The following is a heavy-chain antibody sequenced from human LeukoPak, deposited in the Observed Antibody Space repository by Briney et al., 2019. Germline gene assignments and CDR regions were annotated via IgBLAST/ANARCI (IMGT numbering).Heavy chain of an antibody. V-gene: IGHV3-66*01. CDR1: GFTVSSNY. CDR3: ARDRPVHYYGSGSYSRGDAY. D-gene: IGHD3-10*01. J-gene: IGHJ4*02. Sequence: GGSLRLSCAASGFTVSSNYMSWVRQAPGKGLEWVSVIYSGGSTYYADSVKGRFTISRDNSKNTLYLQMNSLRAEDTAVYYCARDRPVHYYGSGSYSRGDAYWGQGTLVTVSS. CDR2: IYSGGST.